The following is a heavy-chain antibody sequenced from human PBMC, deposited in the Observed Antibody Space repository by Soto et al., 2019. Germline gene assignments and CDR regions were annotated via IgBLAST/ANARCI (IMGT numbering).Heavy chain of an antibody. Sequence: QVQLQESGPGLVKPSQTLSLTCTVSGGSISSGGYYWSWIRQHPGKGLEWLGYIYYSGSTYYNPSLKTRVTISVDTSKSQFSLKLSSVTAADTAVYYWARGGILTGYSGDTYYFDYWGQGTLVTVSS. V-gene: IGHV4-31*03. D-gene: IGHD3-9*01. CDR1: GGSISSGGYY. J-gene: IGHJ4*02. CDR2: IYYSGST. CDR3: ARGGILTGYSGDTYYFDY.